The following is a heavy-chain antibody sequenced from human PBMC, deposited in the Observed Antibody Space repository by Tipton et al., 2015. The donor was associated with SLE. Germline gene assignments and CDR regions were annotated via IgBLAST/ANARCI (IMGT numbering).Heavy chain of an antibody. V-gene: IGHV3-53*05. CDR2: YGGGTT. CDR1: GFLVTYNY. Sequence: SLRLSCAVSGFLVTYNYMSWVRQAPGKGLEWVSVYGGGTTYYADSVQGRFTISRDNLKNTLYLQMNTLRAEDTAVYYCVREKGPKDAFDIWGQGTIVTVSP. J-gene: IGHJ3*02. CDR3: VREKGPKDAFDI.